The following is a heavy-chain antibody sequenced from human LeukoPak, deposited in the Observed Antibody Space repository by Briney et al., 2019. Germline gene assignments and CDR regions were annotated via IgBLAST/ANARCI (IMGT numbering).Heavy chain of an antibody. D-gene: IGHD6-19*01. V-gene: IGHV3-30*18. Sequence: GGSLRLSCVASGFTFRSYGMHWVRQAPGKGLEGLAAISYDGSSEYYAYSVKGRFTISRDNSKDTLFLQMNTLRPEDTAVYYCSKDGYGPEDSSGYRFDDCWGQGNLVTVSS. CDR3: SKDGYGPEDSSGYRFDDC. CDR1: GFTFRSYG. J-gene: IGHJ4*02. CDR2: ISYDGSSE.